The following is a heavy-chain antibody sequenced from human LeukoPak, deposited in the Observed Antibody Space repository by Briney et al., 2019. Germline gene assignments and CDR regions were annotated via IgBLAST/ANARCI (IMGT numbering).Heavy chain of an antibody. Sequence: SAKLSCTASGSTFSDYHIHWVRQAPREGLEWMGRIRPKGGETNYAEKFQGRVTVTWATSISTVYMELSMLTSDDTAVYYCARDPKVSGYYNYMDVWGRGTDVTVSS. CDR1: GSTFSDYH. V-gene: IGHV1-2*06. CDR2: IRPKGGET. J-gene: IGHJ6*03. CDR3: ARDPKVSGYYNYMDV. D-gene: IGHD5/OR15-5a*01.